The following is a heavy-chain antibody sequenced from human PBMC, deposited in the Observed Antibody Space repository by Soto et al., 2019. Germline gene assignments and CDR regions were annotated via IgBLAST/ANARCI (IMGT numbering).Heavy chain of an antibody. Sequence: GSLRLSCAASGFTFSSYSMNWVRQAPGKGLEWVSYISSSSSTIYYADSVKGRFTISRDNAKNSLYLQMNSLRDEDTAVYYCARVPPYCSGGSCWDYYYGIDVWGQGTTVTVSS. V-gene: IGHV3-48*02. CDR1: GFTFSSYS. CDR3: ARVPPYCSGGSCWDYYYGIDV. D-gene: IGHD2-15*01. CDR2: ISSSSSTI. J-gene: IGHJ6*02.